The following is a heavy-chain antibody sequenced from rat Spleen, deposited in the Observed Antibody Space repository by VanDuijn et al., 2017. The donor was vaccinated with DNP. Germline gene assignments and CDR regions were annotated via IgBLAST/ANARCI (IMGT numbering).Heavy chain of an antibody. Sequence: EVQLVESGGGLVQPGRSLKLSCTASGFTFSNFYMAWVRQAPKKGLEWVATISTIGSTTYYPDSVKGRFTISRDNSKSSLYLQMNSLKSEDMATYYCARWNSGHFDYWGQGVMVPVSS. J-gene: IGHJ2*01. CDR2: ISTIGSTT. V-gene: IGHV5-25*01. CDR3: ARWNSGHFDY. CDR1: GFTFSNFY. D-gene: IGHD4-3*01.